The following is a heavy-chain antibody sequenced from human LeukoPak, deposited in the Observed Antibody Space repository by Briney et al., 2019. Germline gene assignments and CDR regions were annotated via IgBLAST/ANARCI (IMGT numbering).Heavy chain of an antibody. CDR3: ARVIGSYGDSAY. V-gene: IGHV3-48*04. CDR2: ITSSSSST. CDR1: GFTFSSFS. J-gene: IGHJ4*02. Sequence: GGSLRLSCAAAGFTFSSFSMNWVRQAPGKGLEWISYITSSSSSTYYADSVKGRFTISRDNAKNSLYLQMNSLRAEDTAVYYCARVIGSYGDSAYWGQGTLVTVSS. D-gene: IGHD4-17*01.